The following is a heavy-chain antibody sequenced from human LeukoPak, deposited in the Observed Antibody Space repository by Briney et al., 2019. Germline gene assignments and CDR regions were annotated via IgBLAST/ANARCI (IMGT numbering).Heavy chain of an antibody. CDR2: IYTSGST. CDR1: GGSISSYY. J-gene: IGHJ5*02. CDR3: ARNLLLWFGESHPRGWYDP. V-gene: IGHV4-4*07. D-gene: IGHD3-10*01. Sequence: SETLSLTCTVSGGSISSYYWSWIRQPAGKGLEWIGRIYTSGSTNYNPSLKSRVTMSVDTSKNQFSLKLSSVTAADTAVYYCARNLLLWFGESHPRGWYDPWGQGTLVTVSS.